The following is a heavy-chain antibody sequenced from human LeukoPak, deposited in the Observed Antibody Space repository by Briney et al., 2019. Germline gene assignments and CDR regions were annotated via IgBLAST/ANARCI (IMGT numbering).Heavy chain of an antibody. CDR2: ISSSGSTI. Sequence: GGSLRLSCAASGFTFSDYYMSWIRQAPGKRLEWVSYISSSGSTIYYADSVKGRFTISRDNAKNSLYLQMNSLRAEDTAVYYCARDRYYYYYGMDVWGQGTTVTVSS. V-gene: IGHV3-11*01. CDR3: ARDRYYYYYGMDV. CDR1: GFTFSDYY. J-gene: IGHJ6*02.